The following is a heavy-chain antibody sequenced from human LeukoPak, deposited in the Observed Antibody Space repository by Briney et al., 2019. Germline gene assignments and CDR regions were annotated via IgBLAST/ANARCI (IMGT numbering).Heavy chain of an antibody. J-gene: IGHJ4*02. D-gene: IGHD5-18*01. V-gene: IGHV1-2*04. CDR2: INPNSGGT. CDR1: GYTFTGYY. CDR3: ARGGRVDTAMVFFDY. Sequence: GASVKVSCKASGYTFTGYYMHWVRQAPGQGLEWMGWINPNSGGTNYAQKFQGWVTMTRDTSISTAYMELSRLRSDDTAVYYCARGGRVDTAMVFFDYWGQGTLVTVSS.